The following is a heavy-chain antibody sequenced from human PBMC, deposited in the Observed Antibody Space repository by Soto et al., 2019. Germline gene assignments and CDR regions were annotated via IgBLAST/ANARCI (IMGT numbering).Heavy chain of an antibody. J-gene: IGHJ5*02. CDR2: INHTGGT. D-gene: IGHD3-3*01. V-gene: IGHV4-34*01. CDR3: ATRITVFGLLIPPFDP. Sequence: SETLSLTCAVYGGSVNGYYWNWIRQPPGKGLEWIGEINHTGGTHYNPSLKSRVIMSVDTSKNQFSLRLSSVTAADTAIYYCATRITVFGLLIPPFDPWGQGTQVTVSS. CDR1: GGSVNGYY.